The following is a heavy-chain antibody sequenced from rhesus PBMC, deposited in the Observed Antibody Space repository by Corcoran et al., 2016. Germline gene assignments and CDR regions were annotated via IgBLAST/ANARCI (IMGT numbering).Heavy chain of an antibody. CDR1: GDSISSHYW. J-gene: IGHJ4*01. Sequence: HVQLRESGPAVVKPSDTLSLTCAVSGDSISSHYWWIWVRQSPRTGLDWVGNILGITGSSEYSPALGIRVTISKDTSNNRFSLTLISVTAADNAIYYCARRFGTSFDYWVQGVLVTVSS. D-gene: IGHD4-29*01. CDR3: ARRFGTSFDY. CDR2: ILGITGSS. V-gene: IGHV4-93*01.